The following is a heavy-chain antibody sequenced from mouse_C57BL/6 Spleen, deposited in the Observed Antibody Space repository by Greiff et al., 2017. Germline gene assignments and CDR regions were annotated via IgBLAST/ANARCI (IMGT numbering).Heavy chain of an antibody. D-gene: IGHD2-3*01. J-gene: IGHJ4*01. CDR3: ARWLLRGDYYAMDY. V-gene: IGHV8-12*01. CDR1: GFSLSTSGMG. Sequence: QVTLKESGPGILQSSQTLSLTCSFSGFSLSTSGMGVSWIRQPSGKGLEWLAHIYWDDDKRYNPSLKSRLTISKDTSRTQVFLHISSVYTAATAKYYCARWLLRGDYYAMDYWGQGTSVTVSS. CDR2: IYWDDDK.